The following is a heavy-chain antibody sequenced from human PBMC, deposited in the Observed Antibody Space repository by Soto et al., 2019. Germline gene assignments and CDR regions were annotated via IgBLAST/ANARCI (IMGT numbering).Heavy chain of an antibody. J-gene: IGHJ5*02. CDR3: ARAIPYYDILTGYGSWNWFDP. CDR2: IIPIFGTA. CDR1: GGTFSSYA. D-gene: IGHD3-9*01. V-gene: IGHV1-69*13. Sequence: SVKVSCKASGGTFSSYAISCVRQAPGQGLEWMGGIIPIFGTANYAQKFQGRVTITADESTSTAYMELSSLRSEDTAVYYCARAIPYYDILTGYGSWNWFDPWGQGTLVTVS.